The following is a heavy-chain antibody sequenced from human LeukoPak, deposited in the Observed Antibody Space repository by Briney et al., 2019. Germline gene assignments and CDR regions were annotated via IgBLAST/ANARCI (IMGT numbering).Heavy chain of an antibody. J-gene: IGHJ3*01. CDR2: IYYTGNT. CDR1: GGSISSDH. CDR3: ARVGRYYDSSGYSTDAFDV. V-gene: IGHV4-59*01. D-gene: IGHD3-22*01. Sequence: SETLSLTCTVSGGSISSDHRTWIRQPPGKGLDWIGYIYYTGNTNYNPSLQSRVTISIDTSKDQFSLRLSSVTAADTAVYFCARVGRYYDSSGYSTDAFDVWGQGTMVTVSS.